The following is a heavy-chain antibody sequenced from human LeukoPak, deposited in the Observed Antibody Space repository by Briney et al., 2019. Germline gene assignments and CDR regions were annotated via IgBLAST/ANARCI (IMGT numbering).Heavy chain of an antibody. V-gene: IGHV4-61*05. D-gene: IGHD3-3*01. CDR1: GGSISSSSYY. J-gene: IGHJ5*02. CDR3: ARGTYYDFWSGYRNWFDP. CDR2: IYYSGST. Sequence: PSETLSLTCTVSGGSISSSSYYWGWIRQPPGKGLEWIGYIYYSGSTNYNPSLKSRVTISVDTSKNQFSLKLSSVTAADTGVYYCARGTYYDFWSGYRNWFDPWGQGTLVTVSS.